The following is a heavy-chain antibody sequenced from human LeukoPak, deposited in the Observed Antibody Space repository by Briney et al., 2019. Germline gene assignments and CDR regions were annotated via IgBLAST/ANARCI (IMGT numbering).Heavy chain of an antibody. J-gene: IGHJ5*02. CDR2: INHSGST. CDR3: ARLLGNQHLLRWGNWFDP. Sequence: SETLSLTCAVYGGSFSDYYWGWIRQPPGKGLEWIGEINHSGSTNYNPSLKSRVIISVDTSKNQFSLKLSSVTAADTAVYYCARLLGNQHLLRWGNWFDPWGQGTLVTVSS. V-gene: IGHV4-34*01. CDR1: GGSFSDYY. D-gene: IGHD2-21*01.